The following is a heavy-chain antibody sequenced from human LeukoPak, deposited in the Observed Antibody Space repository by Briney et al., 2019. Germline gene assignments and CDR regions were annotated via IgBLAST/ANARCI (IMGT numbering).Heavy chain of an antibody. J-gene: IGHJ6*03. V-gene: IGHV1-69*05. D-gene: IGHD2-2*01. CDR1: GGTFSSYA. CDR3: ARDVKIVVVPAAPGWYMDV. Sequence: SVKVSCKASGGTFSSYAISWVRQAPGQGLEWMGGIIPIFGTANYAQKFQGRVTITTDESTSTAYMELSSLRSEDTAVYYCARDVKIVVVPAAPGWYMDVWGKGTTVTVSS. CDR2: IIPIFGTA.